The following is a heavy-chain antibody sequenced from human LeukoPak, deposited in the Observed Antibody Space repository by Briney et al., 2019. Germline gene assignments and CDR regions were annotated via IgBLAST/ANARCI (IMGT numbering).Heavy chain of an antibody. D-gene: IGHD1-26*01. V-gene: IGHV4-34*01. CDR1: GESLSKYY. CDR3: ASSVGSTDY. Sequence: SETLSLTCAVYGESLSKYYWTWIRQSPGKGLEWIGEINHRGNTNLNPSLKSRVTLSVDTSKHQFSLKLTSMTAADAAVYYCASSVGSTDYWGQGTLVTVSS. CDR2: INHRGNT. J-gene: IGHJ4*02.